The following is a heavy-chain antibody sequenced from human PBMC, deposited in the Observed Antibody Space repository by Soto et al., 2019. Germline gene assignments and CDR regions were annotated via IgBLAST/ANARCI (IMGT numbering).Heavy chain of an antibody. D-gene: IGHD3-10*01. J-gene: IGHJ4*02. Sequence: SETLSLTCAVSGGSISSGGYSWSWIRQPPGKGLEWIGYIYHSGSTYYNPSLKSRVTISVDRSKNQFSLKPSSVTAADTAVYYCARENNVLPGGYFDYWGQGTLVTVSS. CDR2: IYHSGST. CDR1: GGSISSGGYS. CDR3: ARENNVLPGGYFDY. V-gene: IGHV4-30-2*01.